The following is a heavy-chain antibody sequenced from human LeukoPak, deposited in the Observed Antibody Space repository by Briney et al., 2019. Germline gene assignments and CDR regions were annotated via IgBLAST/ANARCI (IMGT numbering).Heavy chain of an antibody. J-gene: IGHJ4*02. V-gene: IGHV3-48*01. CDR2: ISSGSSAI. CDR1: GFTLTTYS. D-gene: IGHD6-19*01. Sequence: GGSLRLSCEASGFTLTTYSMTWVRQAPGKGLEWVSIISSGSSAIFSADSVKGRFTISRDNSKNTLYLQMSSLRAEDTAVYYCARILDSAWGELGYWGQGTLVTVSS. CDR3: ARILDSAWGELGY.